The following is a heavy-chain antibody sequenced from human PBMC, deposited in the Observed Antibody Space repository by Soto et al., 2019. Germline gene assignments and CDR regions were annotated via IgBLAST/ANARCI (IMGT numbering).Heavy chain of an antibody. J-gene: IGHJ5*02. D-gene: IGHD5-12*01. V-gene: IGHV4-59*12. CDR2: ISYRGIT. Sequence: PSDTLSLTCTVSGGSISGYFWSWIRQSPGKEPEWIGYISYRGITNYNPSLESRVSISLDTSKTQFSLKLTSVTAADTAVYYCARGEGRLVGTWFDPWGQGTLVTVSS. CDR3: ARGEGRLVGTWFDP. CDR1: GGSISGYF.